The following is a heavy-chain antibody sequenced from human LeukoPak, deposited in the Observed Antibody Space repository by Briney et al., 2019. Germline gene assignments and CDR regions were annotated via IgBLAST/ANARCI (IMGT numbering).Heavy chain of an antibody. CDR2: IYHSGST. V-gene: IGHV4-30-2*01. CDR3: ARGTDVAFDI. CDR1: GGSISSGGYS. J-gene: IGHJ3*02. D-gene: IGHD1/OR15-1a*01. Sequence: SETLSLTCAVSGGSISSGGYSWSWIRHPPGKGLEWIGYIYHSGSTYYNPSLKSRVTISVDRSKNQFSLKLSSVTAADTAVCYCARGTDVAFDIWGQGTMVTVSS.